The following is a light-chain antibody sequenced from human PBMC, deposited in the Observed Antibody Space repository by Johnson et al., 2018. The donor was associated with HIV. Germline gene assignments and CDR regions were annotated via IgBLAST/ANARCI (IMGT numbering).Light chain of an antibody. V-gene: IGLV1-51*01. CDR3: GRWDRSLSGYV. CDR1: SSNIANNY. J-gene: IGLJ1*01. CDR2: DNT. Sequence: QSVLTQPPSVSAAPGQKVTISCSGSSSNIANNYVSWYQQLPGTAPKLLIYDNTKRPSGIPDRFSGSKSGTSATLGITGLQTGDEADYYCGRWDRSLSGYVFGTGTMVTVL.